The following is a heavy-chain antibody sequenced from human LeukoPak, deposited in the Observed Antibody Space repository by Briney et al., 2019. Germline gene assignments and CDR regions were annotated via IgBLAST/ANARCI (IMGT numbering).Heavy chain of an antibody. CDR1: GYTFTGYD. CDR3: ARAGGYCSSTSCWGPIDY. V-gene: IGHV1-2*02. D-gene: IGHD2-2*03. CDR2: INPNSGGT. J-gene: IGHJ4*02. Sequence: ASLKVSWRASGYTFTGYDMHGVRQAPGQGLEWMGWINPNSGGTNYAQKFQGRVTMTRDTSISTAYMELSRLRSDDTAVYYCARAGGYCSSTSCWGPIDYWGQGTLVTVSS.